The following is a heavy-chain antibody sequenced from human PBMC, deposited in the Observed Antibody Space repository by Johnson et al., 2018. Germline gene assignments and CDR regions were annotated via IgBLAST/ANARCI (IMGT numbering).Heavy chain of an antibody. J-gene: IGHJ3*02. CDR1: GYSFTSYW. Sequence: VQLVQSGAEVKKPGESLKISCKGSGYSFTSYWIGWVRQMPGKGLEWMGIIYPGDSDTRYSPSFQGQVTISADKSISTAYLQWSRLKASDTAMDYCARRQVWQQLYDAFDSWGQGTMVTVSS. CDR2: IYPGDSDT. CDR3: ARRQVWQQLYDAFDS. V-gene: IGHV5-51*01. D-gene: IGHD6-13*01.